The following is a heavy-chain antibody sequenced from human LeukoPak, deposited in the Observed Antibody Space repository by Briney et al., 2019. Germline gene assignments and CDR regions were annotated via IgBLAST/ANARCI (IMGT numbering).Heavy chain of an antibody. J-gene: IGHJ5*02. D-gene: IGHD3-10*01. Sequence: TGGSLRLSCAASGFTFSSYSMNWVRQAPGKGLEWVSSISSSSSYIYYADSVKGRFTISRDNAKNSLYLQMNSLRAEDTAVYYCARDRPYYGSGTKNWFGPWGQGTLVTVSS. CDR2: ISSSSSYI. V-gene: IGHV3-21*01. CDR3: ARDRPYYGSGTKNWFGP. CDR1: GFTFSSYS.